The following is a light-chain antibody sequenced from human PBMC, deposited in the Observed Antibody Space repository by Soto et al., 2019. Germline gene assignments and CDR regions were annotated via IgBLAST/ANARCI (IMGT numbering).Light chain of an antibody. CDR3: TSSTSDSLYV. CDR1: SSDVGGSNY. Sequence: QSVLTQPASMSWSPGQSITISCTGTSSDVGGSNYVSWYQQYPGKVPKLLIYKVSNRPSGVSNRFSGSKSGNTASLTISGLQAEDEADYFCTSSTSDSLYVFGTGTKVTVL. CDR2: KVS. V-gene: IGLV2-14*01. J-gene: IGLJ1*01.